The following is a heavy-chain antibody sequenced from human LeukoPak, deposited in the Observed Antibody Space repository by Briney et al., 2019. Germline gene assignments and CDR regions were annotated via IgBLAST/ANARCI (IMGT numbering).Heavy chain of an antibody. CDR3: ARDYYDSSGYYRGGDYFDY. V-gene: IGHV1-18*01. D-gene: IGHD3-22*01. CDR2: ISAYKGNT. J-gene: IGHJ4*02. CDR1: GYTFTSYG. Sequence: ASVNVACKASGYTFTSYGISWVRHAPGQGLEWMGWISAYKGNTNFVQNLQGRVTMTTDTSTSTAYMELRSLSSDHTAVYYCARDYYDSSGYYRGGDYFDYWGQGTLVTVSS.